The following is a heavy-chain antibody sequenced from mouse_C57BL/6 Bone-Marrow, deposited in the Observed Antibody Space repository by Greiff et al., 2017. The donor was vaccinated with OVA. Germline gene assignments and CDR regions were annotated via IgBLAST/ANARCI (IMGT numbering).Heavy chain of an antibody. CDR2: IWSGGST. V-gene: IGHV2-4*01. J-gene: IGHJ1*03. D-gene: IGHD1-1*01. Sequence: VQLQESGPGLVQPSQSLSITCTVSGFSLTSYGVHWVRQPPGKGLEWLGVIWSGGSTDYNAAFISRLSISKDNSKCQVFFKMTSLQADDTAIYYCAKTGFITTVVATLDWYFDVWGTGTTVTVSS. CDR1: GFSLTSYG. CDR3: AKTGFITTVVATLDWYFDV.